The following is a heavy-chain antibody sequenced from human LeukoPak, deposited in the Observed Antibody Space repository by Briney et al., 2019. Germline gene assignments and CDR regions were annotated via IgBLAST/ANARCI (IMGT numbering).Heavy chain of an antibody. CDR3: ARQYYDVLTGFYIHFDY. Sequence: GESLKISCKGPGYSFSNYWIGWVRQMPGKGLEWMGIIWPGDSDTRYNPSFQGQVTISVDKSISTAYLQWSSLKASDTAIYYCARQYYDVLTGFYIHFDYWGQGTLVTVSS. CDR2: IWPGDSDT. J-gene: IGHJ4*02. V-gene: IGHV5-51*01. CDR1: GYSFSNYW. D-gene: IGHD3-9*01.